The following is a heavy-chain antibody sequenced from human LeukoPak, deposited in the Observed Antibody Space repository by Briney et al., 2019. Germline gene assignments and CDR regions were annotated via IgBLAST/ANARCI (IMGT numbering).Heavy chain of an antibody. CDR1: GVSITSGSW. CDR3: AREETHYYNSGSYSGTLYWFDP. CDR2: IYHSGST. V-gene: IGHV4-4*02. Sequence: SGTLSLTCAVSGVSITSGSWWSWVRQPPGKGLEWIGEIYHSGSTNYNPSLKSRVSISVDKSKNQFSLKLSSVTAADTAVYYCAREETHYYNSGSYSGTLYWFDPWGQGTLVAVSS. J-gene: IGHJ5*02. D-gene: IGHD3-10*01.